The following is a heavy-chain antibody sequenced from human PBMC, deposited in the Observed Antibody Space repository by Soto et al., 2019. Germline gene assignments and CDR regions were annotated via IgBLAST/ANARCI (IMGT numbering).Heavy chain of an antibody. Sequence: GGSLRLSCAASGFPLSNYAVTWVRQAPGKGLEWVSTISRSGDDSKYADSVKGRFTISRDDSKDTVYLQMSALRVEDTAIYYCAKVGQYAPGRYYEDNWGQGTLVTVSS. CDR1: GFPLSNYA. J-gene: IGHJ4*02. CDR3: AKVGQYAPGRYYEDN. D-gene: IGHD3-10*01. CDR2: ISRSGDDS. V-gene: IGHV3-23*01.